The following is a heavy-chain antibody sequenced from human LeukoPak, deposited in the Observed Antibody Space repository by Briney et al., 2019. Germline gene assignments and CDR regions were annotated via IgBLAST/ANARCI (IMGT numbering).Heavy chain of an antibody. CDR1: GGSVSSGSYY. CDR2: IYYSGST. Sequence: SETLSLTCTVSGGSVSSGSYYWSWIRQPPGKGLEWIGYIYYSGSTNYNPSLKSRVTISVDTSKNQLSLKLSSVTAADTAVYYCAREGVTTDYWGQGTLVTVSS. D-gene: IGHD4-17*01. CDR3: AREGVTTDY. V-gene: IGHV4-61*01. J-gene: IGHJ4*02.